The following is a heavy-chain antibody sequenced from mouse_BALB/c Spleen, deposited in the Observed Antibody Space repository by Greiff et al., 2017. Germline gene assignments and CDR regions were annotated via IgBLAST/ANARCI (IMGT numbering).Heavy chain of an antibody. CDR3: ARGGTTVVRYFDV. V-gene: IGHV2-2*02. Sequence: VQLKESGPGLVQPSQSLSITCTVSGFSLTSYGVHWVRQSPGKGLEWLGVIWSGGSTDYNAAFISRLSISKDNSKSQVFFKMNSLQANDTAIYYCARGGTTVVRYFDVWGAGTTVTVSS. CDR1: GFSLTSYG. CDR2: IWSGGST. J-gene: IGHJ1*01. D-gene: IGHD1-1*01.